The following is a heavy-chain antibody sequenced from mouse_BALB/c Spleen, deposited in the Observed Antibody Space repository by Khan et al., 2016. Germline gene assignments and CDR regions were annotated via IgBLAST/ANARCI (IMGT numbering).Heavy chain of an antibody. CDR1: GFTFNTYA. CDR3: VRQNLRWYFDV. Sequence: EMQLVASGGGLVQPKGSLKLSCAASGFTFNTYAMDWVRQAPGKGLEWVARIRTKSNNLSTYYADSVKDRFTISRDDSQSMLYLQMNNLKTEDTAMYYCVRQNLRWYFDVWGAGTTVTVSS. CDR2: IRTKSNNLST. V-gene: IGHV10-1*02. J-gene: IGHJ1*01. D-gene: IGHD1-1*01.